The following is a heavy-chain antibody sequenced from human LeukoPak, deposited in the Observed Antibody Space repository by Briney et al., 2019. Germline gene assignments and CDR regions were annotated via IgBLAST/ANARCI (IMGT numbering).Heavy chain of an antibody. Sequence: SETLSLTCTVSGGSISSSSYYWGWIRQPPGKGLEWIGSIYYSGSTYYNPSLKSRVTISVDTSKNQFSLKLSSVTAADTAVYYCATQVGATRGYFDYWGQGTLVTVSS. V-gene: IGHV4-39*07. CDR1: GGSISSSSYY. J-gene: IGHJ4*02. D-gene: IGHD1-26*01. CDR2: IYYSGST. CDR3: ATQVGATRGYFDY.